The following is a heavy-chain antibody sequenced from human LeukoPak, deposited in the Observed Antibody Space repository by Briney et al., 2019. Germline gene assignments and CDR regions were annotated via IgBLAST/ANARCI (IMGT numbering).Heavy chain of an antibody. CDR3: AKGKREFDD. V-gene: IGHV3-23*01. J-gene: IGHJ4*02. Sequence: PGGSLRLSCAASEFTFDNYAMSWVRQAPGKGLEWVSTISGSGDTTHYADSVKGRFTISRDNSKNTLHLQIDSLRVEDTAIYYCAKGKREFDDWGQGTLVTVSS. CDR1: EFTFDNYA. CDR2: ISGSGDTT.